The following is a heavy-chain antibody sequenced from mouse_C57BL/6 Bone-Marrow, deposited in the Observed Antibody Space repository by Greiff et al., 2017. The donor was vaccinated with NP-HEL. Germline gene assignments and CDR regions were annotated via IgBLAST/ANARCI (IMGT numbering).Heavy chain of an antibody. V-gene: IGHV5-6*02. CDR1: GFTFSSYG. CDR3: ASPYGSDWYFDV. CDR2: ISSGGSYT. J-gene: IGHJ1*03. D-gene: IGHD1-1*01. Sequence: DVKLVESGGDLVKPGGSLKLSCAASGFTFSSYGMSWVRQTPDKRLEWVATISSGGSYTYYPDSVKGRFTISRDNAKNTLYLQMSSLKSEDTAMYYCASPYGSDWYFDVWGTGTTVTVSS.